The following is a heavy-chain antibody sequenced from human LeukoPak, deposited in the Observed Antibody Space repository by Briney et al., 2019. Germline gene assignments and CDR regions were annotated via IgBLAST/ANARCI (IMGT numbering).Heavy chain of an antibody. V-gene: IGHV3-33*08. D-gene: IGHD4-11*01. CDR2: IWYDGSNK. Sequence: GGSLRLSCAASGFTFSSYGMHWVRQAPGKGLEWVAVIWYDGSNKYYADSVKGRFTISRDNSKNTLYLQMNSLRAEDTAVYYCARDCDYSNYYCDYWGQGTLVTVSS. CDR3: ARDCDYSNYYCDY. J-gene: IGHJ4*02. CDR1: GFTFSSYG.